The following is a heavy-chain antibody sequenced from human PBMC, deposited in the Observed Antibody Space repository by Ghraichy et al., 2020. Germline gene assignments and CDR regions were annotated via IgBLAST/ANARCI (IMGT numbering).Heavy chain of an antibody. Sequence: GGSLRLSCAASGFTFSGYTMSWVRQAPGKGLEWVSTITCNSASTCYADSVKGRSTISRDNYKNSVYLQMTSLREDDTAVYFCAKTDDSGWFYDYWGRGTLFTVSS. CDR1: GFTFSGYT. CDR2: ITCNSAST. D-gene: IGHD6-19*01. J-gene: IGHJ4*02. CDR3: AKTDDSGWFYDY. V-gene: IGHV3-23*01.